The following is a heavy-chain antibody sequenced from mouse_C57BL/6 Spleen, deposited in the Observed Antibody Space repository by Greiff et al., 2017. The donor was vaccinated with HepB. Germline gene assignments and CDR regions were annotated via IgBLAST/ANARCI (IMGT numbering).Heavy chain of an antibody. CDR3: ARRGNYYGSSYQYYFDY. J-gene: IGHJ2*01. V-gene: IGHV1-82*01. Sequence: VKLMESGPELVKPGASVKISCKASGYAFSSSWMNWVKQRPGKGLEWIGRIYPGDGDTNYNGKFKGKATLTADKSSSTAYMQLSSLTSEDSAVYFCARRGNYYGSSYQYYFDYWGQGTTLTVSS. D-gene: IGHD1-1*01. CDR1: GYAFSSSW. CDR2: IYPGDGDT.